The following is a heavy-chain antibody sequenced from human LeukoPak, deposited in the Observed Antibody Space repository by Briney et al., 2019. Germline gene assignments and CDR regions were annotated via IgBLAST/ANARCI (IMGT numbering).Heavy chain of an antibody. D-gene: IGHD1-14*01. Sequence: ASVKVSCETSGYTFTGYYMHWVRQAPGQGLEWMGWIIPNNGGTNYAQQFQGRVTMTRDTSISTAFMELSWLTSDDTAIYYCARANQNYFDYWGQGTLVTVSS. J-gene: IGHJ4*02. V-gene: IGHV1-2*02. CDR2: IIPNNGGT. CDR3: ARANQNYFDY. CDR1: GYTFTGYY.